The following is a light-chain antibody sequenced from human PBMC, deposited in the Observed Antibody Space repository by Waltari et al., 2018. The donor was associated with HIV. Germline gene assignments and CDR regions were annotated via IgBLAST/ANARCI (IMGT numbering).Light chain of an antibody. CDR3: SSYTSSSTRVV. V-gene: IGLV2-14*01. CDR1: SRYVGGYNY. CDR2: EVS. Sequence: QSALTQPASVSGSPGQSITISCTGTSRYVGGYNYVPWYQKPPGKAPKPLIYEVSNRPSGVSNRFSGSKSGNTASLTISGLQAEDEADYYCSSYTSSSTRVVFGGGTKLTVL. J-gene: IGLJ2*01.